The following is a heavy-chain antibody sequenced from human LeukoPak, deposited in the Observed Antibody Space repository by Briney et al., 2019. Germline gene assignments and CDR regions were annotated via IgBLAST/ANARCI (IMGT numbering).Heavy chain of an antibody. CDR3: ARDGYGDYAVDY. Sequence: GGSLRLSCAASGFTFSSYEMNWVRQAPGKGLEWVSYVSSSSSSMYYADSVKGRFTISRDNAKKSLYLHMSSLREEDTAVYYCARDGYGDYAVDYWGQGTLVTVSS. D-gene: IGHD4-17*01. V-gene: IGHV3-48*02. CDR1: GFTFSSYE. CDR2: VSSSSSSM. J-gene: IGHJ4*02.